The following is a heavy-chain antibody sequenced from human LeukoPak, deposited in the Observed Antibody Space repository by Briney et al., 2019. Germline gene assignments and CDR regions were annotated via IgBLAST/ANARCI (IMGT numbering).Heavy chain of an antibody. J-gene: IGHJ5*02. CDR2: IIPIFGTA. CDR3: ARSPGYSYGYRWFDP. D-gene: IGHD5-18*01. Sequence: GASVKVSCKASGGTFSSYAISWVRQAPGQGLEWMGGIIPIFGTANYAQKFQGRVTITADKSTSTAYMELSSLRSEDTAVYYCARSPGYSYGYRWFDPWGQGTLVTVSS. V-gene: IGHV1-69*06. CDR1: GGTFSSYA.